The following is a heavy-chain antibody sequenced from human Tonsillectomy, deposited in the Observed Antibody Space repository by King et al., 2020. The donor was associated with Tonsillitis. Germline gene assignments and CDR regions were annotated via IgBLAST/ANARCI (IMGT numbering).Heavy chain of an antibody. CDR1: GFTFSNYG. CDR3: ARWHGDYEYYFDF. CDR2: ISYAVSTK. D-gene: IGHD4-17*01. V-gene: IGHV3-33*01. J-gene: IGHJ4*02. Sequence: QLVQSGGGVVQPGRSLRLSCAASGFTFSNYGMHWVRQAPGKGLEWVALISYAVSTKYYAYSVKCRFTISRDDSKNTLYLQVNSLRADDTAVYYCARWHGDYEYYFDFWGQGTLVTVSS.